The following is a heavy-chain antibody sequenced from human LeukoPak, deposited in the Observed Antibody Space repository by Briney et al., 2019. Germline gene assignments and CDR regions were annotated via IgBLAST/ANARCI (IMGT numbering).Heavy chain of an antibody. CDR3: ARHRSQWLVQGWFDP. D-gene: IGHD6-19*01. J-gene: IGHJ5*02. CDR1: GGSFSGYY. CDR2: INHSGST. Sequence: PSETLSLTCAVYGGSFSGYYWSWIRQPPGKGLEWIGEINHSGSTNYNPSLKSRVTISVDTSKNQFSLKLSSVTAADTAVYYCARHRSQWLVQGWFDPWGQGTLVTVSS. V-gene: IGHV4-34*01.